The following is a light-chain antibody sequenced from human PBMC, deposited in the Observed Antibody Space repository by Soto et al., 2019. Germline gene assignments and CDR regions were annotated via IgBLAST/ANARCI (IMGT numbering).Light chain of an antibody. CDR3: QQRSNWPPILT. V-gene: IGKV3-11*01. J-gene: IGKJ3*01. CDR1: QSVTTY. CDR2: DAS. Sequence: EIILTQSPATLSLSPGERASLSCRASQSVTTYLAWYQQKPGQAPRLLIYDASTRATGIPARFSGSGSGTDFTLTISSLETEDFAVYYCQQRSNWPPILTFGPGTKLDL.